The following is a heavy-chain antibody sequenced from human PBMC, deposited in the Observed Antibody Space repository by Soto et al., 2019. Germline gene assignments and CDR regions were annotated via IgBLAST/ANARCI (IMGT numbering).Heavy chain of an antibody. D-gene: IGHD4-17*01. CDR2: TSYDGSNN. CDR3: ARWGTTGGLDV. J-gene: IGHJ4*02. V-gene: IGHV3-30*03. Sequence: QVQLVESGGGVVQPGTSLRLSCVGSGFTFRSYVIHWVRQAPGKGLEWVALTSYDGSNNFYGDSVKGRFTISRKNTRNTVEMQMYSLTLENTALYSCARWGTTGGLDVWGQGPLVSVS. CDR1: GFTFRSYV.